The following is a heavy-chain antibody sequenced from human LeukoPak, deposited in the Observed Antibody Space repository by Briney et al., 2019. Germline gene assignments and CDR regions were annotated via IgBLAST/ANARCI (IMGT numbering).Heavy chain of an antibody. D-gene: IGHD1-7*01. Sequence: SQTLSLTCAISGDSVSSNSAAWNWIRQSPSRGLEWLGRTYYRFKWYNDYAVSVKSRITINPDTSKNQFSLQLNSVTPEDTAVYYCARGAGITGTTPLPYYYYYMDVWGKGTTVTVSS. V-gene: IGHV6-1*01. CDR1: GDSVSSNSAA. J-gene: IGHJ6*03. CDR3: ARGAGITGTTPLPYYYYYMDV. CDR2: TYYRFKWYN.